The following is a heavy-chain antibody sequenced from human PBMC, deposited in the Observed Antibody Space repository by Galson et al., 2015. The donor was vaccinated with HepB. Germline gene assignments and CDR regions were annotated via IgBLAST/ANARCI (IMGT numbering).Heavy chain of an antibody. CDR2: ISSSSSYI. D-gene: IGHD6-13*01. Sequence: SLRLSCAASGFTFSSYSMNWIRQAPGKGLEWVSSISSSSSYIYYADSVKGRFTISRDNAKNSLYLQVNSLRAEDTAVYYCAIGGADSWYHYYYGMDVWGQGTTVTVSS. J-gene: IGHJ6*02. CDR1: GFTFSSYS. V-gene: IGHV3-21*01. CDR3: AIGGADSWYHYYYGMDV.